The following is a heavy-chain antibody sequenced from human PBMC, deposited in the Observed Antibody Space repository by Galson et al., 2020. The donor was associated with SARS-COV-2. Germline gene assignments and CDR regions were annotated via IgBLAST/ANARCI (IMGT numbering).Heavy chain of an antibody. Sequence: NSGGSLRLSCAASGFTFSDYYMSWIRQAPGKGLEWVSYISSSGSTIYYADSVKGRFTISRDNAKNSLYLQMNSLRAEDTAVYYCASLDFWSGYYVDYWGQGTLVTGSS. D-gene: IGHD3-3*01. V-gene: IGHV3-11*01. J-gene: IGHJ4*02. CDR2: ISSSGSTI. CDR3: ASLDFWSGYYVDY. CDR1: GFTFSDYY.